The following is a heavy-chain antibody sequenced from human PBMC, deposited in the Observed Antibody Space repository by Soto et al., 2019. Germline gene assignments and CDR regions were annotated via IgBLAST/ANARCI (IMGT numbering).Heavy chain of an antibody. CDR1: GGTFSSYT. CDR2: IIPILGIA. J-gene: IGHJ4*02. V-gene: IGHV1-69*02. CDR3: AIAVAAQEVDY. Sequence: QVQLVQSGAEVKKPGSSVKVSCKASGGTFSSYTISWVRQAPGQGLEWLGRIIPILGIANYAQKFQGRVTITADKSTSTAYMELSSLRSEDTAVYYCAIAVAAQEVDYWGQGTLVTVSS. D-gene: IGHD6-19*01.